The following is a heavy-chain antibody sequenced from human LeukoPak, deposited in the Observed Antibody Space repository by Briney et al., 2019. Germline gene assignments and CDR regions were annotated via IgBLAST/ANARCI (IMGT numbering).Heavy chain of an antibody. CDR3: ARDSYEWLVHGFDY. D-gene: IGHD6-19*01. CDR2: INHSGST. Sequence: SETLSLTCAVYGGSFSGYYWSWIRQPPGKGLEWIGEINHSGSTNYNPSLKSRVTISVDTSKNQFSLKLSSVTAADTAVYYCARDSYEWLVHGFDYWGQGTLVTVSS. J-gene: IGHJ4*02. V-gene: IGHV4-34*01. CDR1: GGSFSGYY.